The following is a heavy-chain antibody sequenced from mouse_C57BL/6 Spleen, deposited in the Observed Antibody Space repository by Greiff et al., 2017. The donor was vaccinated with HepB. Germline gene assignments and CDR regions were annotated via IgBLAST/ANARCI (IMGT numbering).Heavy chain of an antibody. Sequence: QVQLKESGPELVKPGASVKISCKASGYAFSSSWMNWVKQRPGKGLEWIGRIYPGDGDTNYNGKFKGKATLTAAKSSSTAYMQLSSLTSEDSAVYFCAREGDYGSSYNYAMDYWGQGTSVTVSS. V-gene: IGHV1-82*01. J-gene: IGHJ4*01. CDR2: IYPGDGDT. CDR1: GYAFSSSW. CDR3: AREGDYGSSYNYAMDY. D-gene: IGHD1-1*01.